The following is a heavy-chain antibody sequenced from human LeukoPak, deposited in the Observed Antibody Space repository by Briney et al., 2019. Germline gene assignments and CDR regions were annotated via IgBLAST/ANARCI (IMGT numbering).Heavy chain of an antibody. CDR2: IWSDESNK. D-gene: IGHD2-15*01. CDR1: GFTFSSHD. Sequence: GGSLRLSCAASGFTFSSHDMHWVRQAPGKGLEWVAVIWSDESNKKYADSVQGRFTISRDNSKNMLYLIMNSLRAEDTAVYYCARDQGYGTFDYWGQGTLVTVSS. J-gene: IGHJ4*02. V-gene: IGHV3-33*01. CDR3: ARDQGYGTFDY.